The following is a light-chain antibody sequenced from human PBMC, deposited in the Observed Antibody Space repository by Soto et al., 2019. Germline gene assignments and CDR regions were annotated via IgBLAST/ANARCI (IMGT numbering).Light chain of an antibody. CDR3: QHYGRSSWT. J-gene: IGKJ1*01. Sequence: IELTQSPGTLSLSPGERVTLSCRASQTVRSSFVAWYQQKPGQAPRLLIYGASTRATGIPDRFSGSGSGTDFTLTIRSLEPEDLAVYYCQHYGRSSWTFGQGNKVAIK. V-gene: IGKV3-20*01. CDR1: QTVRSSF. CDR2: GAS.